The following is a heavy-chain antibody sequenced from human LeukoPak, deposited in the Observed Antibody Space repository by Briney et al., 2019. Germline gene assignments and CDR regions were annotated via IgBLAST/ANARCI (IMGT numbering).Heavy chain of an antibody. D-gene: IGHD3-9*01. CDR1: GGSISSYY. V-gene: IGHV4-59*01. J-gene: IGHJ4*02. Sequence: ASETLSLTCTVSGGSISSYYWSWIRQPPEKGLEWIGYIYYSGSTNYNPSLKSRVTISVDTSKNQFSLKLSSVTAADTAVYYCAKDLGDYDILTGYFPFDYWGQGTLVTVSS. CDR3: AKDLGDYDILTGYFPFDY. CDR2: IYYSGST.